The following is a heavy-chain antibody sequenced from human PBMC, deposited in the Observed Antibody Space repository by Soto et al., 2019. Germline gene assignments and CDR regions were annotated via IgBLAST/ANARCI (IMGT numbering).Heavy chain of an antibody. CDR1: GGSFSGYY. CDR3: ARVRDWFDP. D-gene: IGHD3-3*01. Sequence: SETLSLTCAVYGGSFSGYYWNWIRQPPGKGLEWIGEIDHSGYTNYNPSLKSRVTISVDTPKNQFSLRLTSVTAADTAVYYCARVRDWFDPWGQGTLVTVSS. V-gene: IGHV4-34*01. J-gene: IGHJ5*02. CDR2: IDHSGYT.